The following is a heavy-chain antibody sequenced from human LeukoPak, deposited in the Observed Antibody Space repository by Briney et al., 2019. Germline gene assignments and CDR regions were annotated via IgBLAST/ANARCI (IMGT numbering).Heavy chain of an antibody. CDR3: AKDAQRGFDYSNSLEY. CDR2: IWSDGSNQ. Sequence: PGGSLRLSCAGSGFTSNQYWMTWVRQAPGKGLQWVAVIWSDGSNQYYADSVKGRFTISRDNSNNMVYLQMNSLRADDTGVYYCAKDAQRGFDYSNSLEYWGQGALVTVSS. V-gene: IGHV3-33*06. J-gene: IGHJ4*02. D-gene: IGHD4-11*01. CDR1: GFTSNQYW.